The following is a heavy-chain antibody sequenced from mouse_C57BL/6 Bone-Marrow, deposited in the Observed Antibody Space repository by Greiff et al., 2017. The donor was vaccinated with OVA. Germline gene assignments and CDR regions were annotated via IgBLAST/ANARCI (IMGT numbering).Heavy chain of an antibody. CDR3: ASYSSWYFDV. Sequence: QVHVKQPGAELVKPGASVKMSCKASGYTFTSYWITWVKQRPGQGLEWIGDIYPGSGSTNYNDKFKSKATLTVDTSSSTAYMQLSSLTSEDSAVYYCASYSSWYFDVWGTGTTVTVSS. CDR1: GYTFTSYW. CDR2: IYPGSGST. J-gene: IGHJ1*03. D-gene: IGHD2-1*01. V-gene: IGHV1-55*01.